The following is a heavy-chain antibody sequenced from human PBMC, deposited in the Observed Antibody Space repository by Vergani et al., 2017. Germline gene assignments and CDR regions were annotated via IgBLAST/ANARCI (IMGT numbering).Heavy chain of an antibody. V-gene: IGHV3-30*18. CDR2: ISYEASNK. CDR1: GFTFSSYG. Sequence: QVQLVESGGGVVQPGRSLRLSCAASGFTFSSYGMHWVRQAPGKGLEWVEVISYEASNKYYADSVKGRFTISRDNSKNTLYLQMNSLSAEDTAVYYCAKLELLRARHIVVGPAATEDAFDIWGQGTMVTVSS. J-gene: IGHJ3*02. CDR3: AKLELLRARHIVVGPAATEDAFDI. D-gene: IGHD2-2*01.